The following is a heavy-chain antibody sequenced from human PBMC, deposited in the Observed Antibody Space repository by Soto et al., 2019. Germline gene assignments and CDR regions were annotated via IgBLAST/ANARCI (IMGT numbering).Heavy chain of an antibody. D-gene: IGHD1-26*01. CDR1: GFTFSSYA. J-gene: IGHJ4*02. CDR2: ISGSGDST. V-gene: IGHV3-23*01. Sequence: EVQLLESGGGLVQPGGSLRLSCAASGFTFSSYAMRWVRQAPVKGLEWVSAISGSGDSTYYADSVTGRFTISRDNSKNPLYLQMNSLRAEDPAVYYCARRGSGSYYDYWGQGTLVTVSS. CDR3: ARRGSGSYYDY.